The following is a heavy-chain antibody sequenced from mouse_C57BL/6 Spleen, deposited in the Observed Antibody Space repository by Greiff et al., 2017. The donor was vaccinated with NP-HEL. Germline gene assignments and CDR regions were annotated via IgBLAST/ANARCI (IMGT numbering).Heavy chain of an antibody. V-gene: IGHV1-26*01. D-gene: IGHD2-3*01. CDR3: ARYWDGYPYYFDY. J-gene: IGHJ2*01. Sequence: EVQLQQSGPELVKPGASVKISCKASGYTFTDYYMNWVKQSHGKSLEWIGDINPNNGGTSYNQKFKGKATLTVDKSSSTAYMELRSLTSEDSAVYYCARYWDGYPYYFDYWGQGTTLTVSS. CDR2: INPNNGGT. CDR1: GYTFTDYY.